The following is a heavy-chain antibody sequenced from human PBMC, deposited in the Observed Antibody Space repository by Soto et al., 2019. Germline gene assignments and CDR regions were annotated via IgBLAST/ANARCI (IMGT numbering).Heavy chain of an antibody. Sequence: SETLSLTCTVSGGSISSDYWTWIRQPPGKGLEWIGYIYYSGSAHYNPSLKSRVTISVDTSKKQFSLKLSSVTAADTAVYYCARRLGPRSRFDPWGQGTLVTSPQ. CDR2: IYYSGSA. CDR1: GGSISSDY. CDR3: ARRLGPRSRFDP. D-gene: IGHD3-16*01. J-gene: IGHJ5*02. V-gene: IGHV4-59*08.